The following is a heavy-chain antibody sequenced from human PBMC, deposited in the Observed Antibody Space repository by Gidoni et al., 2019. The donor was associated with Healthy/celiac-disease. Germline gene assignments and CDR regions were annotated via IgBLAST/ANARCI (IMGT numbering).Heavy chain of an antibody. CDR1: GFTFSSYA. CDR3: ARSIVVIGAFDI. D-gene: IGHD3-22*01. Sequence: QVQLVESGGGVVQPGRSLRLSCAASGFTFSSYAMHWVRQAPGKGLAWVAVISYDGSNKYYADSVKGRFTISRDNSKNTLYLQMNSLRAEDTAVYYCARSIVVIGAFDIWGQGTMVTVSS. CDR2: ISYDGSNK. V-gene: IGHV3-30-3*01. J-gene: IGHJ3*02.